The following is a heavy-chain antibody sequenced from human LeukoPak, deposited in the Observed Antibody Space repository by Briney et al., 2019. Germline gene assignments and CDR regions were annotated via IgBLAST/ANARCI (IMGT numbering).Heavy chain of an antibody. J-gene: IGHJ4*02. CDR3: AKDIAQGYTYGSIEQDY. V-gene: IGHV3-23*01. CDR1: RLTFSSYA. Sequence: GGSLRLSCAASRLTFSSYAMSWVRQAPGGGLEWVSAISESGTGTYYAEAVKGRFTISRDNSKNTLSLQMNSLRAEDTAIYYCAKDIAQGYTYGSIEQDYWGQGTLVTVSS. D-gene: IGHD5-18*01. CDR2: ISESGTGT.